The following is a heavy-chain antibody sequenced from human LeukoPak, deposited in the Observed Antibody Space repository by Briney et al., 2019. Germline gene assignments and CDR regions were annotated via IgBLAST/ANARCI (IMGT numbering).Heavy chain of an antibody. J-gene: IGHJ4*02. V-gene: IGHV3-7*01. CDR3: ARDPESSSFDL. CDR1: GFSFSTYW. Sequence: GGSLRLSCAASGFSFSTYWMSWVRQTPEKGLEFVANIDQGGSVRDYMDSLKGRSTISRDNAKKSLYLEINSLRADDTAVYYCARDPESSSFDLWGRGALVTVSS. D-gene: IGHD6-13*01. CDR2: IDQGGSVR.